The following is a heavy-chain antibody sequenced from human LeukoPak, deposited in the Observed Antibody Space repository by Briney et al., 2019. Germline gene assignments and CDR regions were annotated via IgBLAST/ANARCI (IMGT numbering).Heavy chain of an antibody. J-gene: IGHJ5*02. V-gene: IGHV1-69*13. D-gene: IGHD5-18*01. CDR2: IIPIFGTA. Sequence: SVKVSRTASGGTFSSYAISWVRQAPGQGLEWMGGIIPIFGTANYAQKFQGRVTITADESTSTAYMELSSLRSEDTAVYYCARAPLNVDTAMVREGDWFDPWGQGTLVTVSS. CDR1: GGTFSSYA. CDR3: ARAPLNVDTAMVREGDWFDP.